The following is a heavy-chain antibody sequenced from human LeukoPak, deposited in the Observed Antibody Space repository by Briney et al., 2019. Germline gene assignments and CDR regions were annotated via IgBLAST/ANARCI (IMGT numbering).Heavy chain of an antibody. J-gene: IGHJ6*03. CDR2: INSDGSST. D-gene: IGHD1-26*01. V-gene: IGHV3-74*01. CDR1: GFTFSSYW. Sequence: PGGSLRLSCAASGFTFSSYWMHWVRHAPGKGLVWVSRINSDGSSTSYADSVKGRFTISRDNAKNTLYLQMNSLRAEDTDVYYCAKGVGATATYYYYYMDVWGKGTTVTVSS. CDR3: AKGVGATATYYYYYMDV.